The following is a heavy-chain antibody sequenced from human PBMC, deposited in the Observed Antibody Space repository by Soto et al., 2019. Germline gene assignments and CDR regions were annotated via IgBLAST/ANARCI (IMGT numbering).Heavy chain of an antibody. Sequence: QITLKESGPTLVKPTQTLTLTCTFSGFSLTTSGVGVGWIRQPRGKALEWLALIYWDDDKRYSPSLKNRLTITKDTCRNQVVLTLIDLDPVDTATYYCAHKSLVPFGMDVWGQGTTVTFAS. J-gene: IGHJ6*02. V-gene: IGHV2-5*02. D-gene: IGHD3-10*01. CDR3: AHKSLVPFGMDV. CDR1: GFSLTTSGVG. CDR2: IYWDDDK.